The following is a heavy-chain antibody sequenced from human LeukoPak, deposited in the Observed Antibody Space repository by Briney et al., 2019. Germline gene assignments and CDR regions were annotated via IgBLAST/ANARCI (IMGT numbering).Heavy chain of an antibody. J-gene: IGHJ4*02. CDR2: ISAYNGNT. V-gene: IGHV1-18*01. Sequence: ASVKVSCKASGYTFTSYGISWVRQAPGQGLEWMGWISAYNGNTNYAQKLQGRVTMTTGTSTSTAYMELRSLRSDDTAVYYCARVEDIVATPPYYFDYWGQGTLVTVSS. CDR3: ARVEDIVATPPYYFDY. D-gene: IGHD5-12*01. CDR1: GYTFTSYG.